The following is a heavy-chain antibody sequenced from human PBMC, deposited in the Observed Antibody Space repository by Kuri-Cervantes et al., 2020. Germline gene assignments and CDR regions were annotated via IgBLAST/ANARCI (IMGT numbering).Heavy chain of an antibody. Sequence: SETLSLTCTVSGGSISSYYWSWIRQPPGKGLEWIGSIYHSGSTYYNPSLKGRVTISADTSKNQFSLKLSYVTAADTAVYYCARPGPPYSSSGGAFDYWGQGTLVTVSS. D-gene: IGHD6-6*01. CDR2: IYHSGST. V-gene: IGHV4-59*08. CDR3: ARPGPPYSSSGGAFDY. CDR1: GGSISSYY. J-gene: IGHJ4*02.